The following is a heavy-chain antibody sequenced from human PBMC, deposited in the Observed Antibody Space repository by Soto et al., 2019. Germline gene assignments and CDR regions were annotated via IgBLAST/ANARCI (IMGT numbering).Heavy chain of an antibody. CDR2: INHSGST. CDR3: ARVRDCSSTSCFTHMDV. Sequence: QVQLQQWGAGLLKPSETLSLTCAVYGGSFSGYYWSWIRQPPGKGLEWIGEINHSGSTNYNPSLKSRVTISVDTSKNQFSLKLSSVTAADTAVYYCARVRDCSSTSCFTHMDVWGKGTTVTVSS. J-gene: IGHJ6*03. D-gene: IGHD2-2*01. CDR1: GGSFSGYY. V-gene: IGHV4-34*01.